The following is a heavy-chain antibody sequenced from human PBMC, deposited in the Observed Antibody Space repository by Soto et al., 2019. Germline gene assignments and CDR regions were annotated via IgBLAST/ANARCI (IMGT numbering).Heavy chain of an antibody. CDR2: IYYRGST. Sequence: SETLSLTCTVAGGSISSYYWSWIRQPPGKGLEWIGYIYYRGSTNYNPSLKSRVTISVDTSKNQFSLKLSSVTAADTAVYYCARGPIGGYYYYGMDVWGQGTTVTVSS. J-gene: IGHJ6*02. CDR3: ARGPIGGYYYYGMDV. D-gene: IGHD2-15*01. V-gene: IGHV4-59*01. CDR1: GGSISSYY.